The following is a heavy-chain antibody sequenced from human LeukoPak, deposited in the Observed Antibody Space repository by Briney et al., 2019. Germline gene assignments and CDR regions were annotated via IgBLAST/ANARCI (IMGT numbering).Heavy chain of an antibody. CDR1: GYTFTAYY. Sequence: ASVKVSCKASGYTFTAYYIHWVRQAPGQGLEWMGWIKPNSGGTNYAQKFQGRVTMTRDTSISTAYMELSSLRSDDMAVYYCARPSGGSLRDGFDIWGQGTMVTVSS. V-gene: IGHV1-2*02. J-gene: IGHJ3*02. CDR3: ARPSGGSLRDGFDI. D-gene: IGHD1-26*01. CDR2: IKPNSGGT.